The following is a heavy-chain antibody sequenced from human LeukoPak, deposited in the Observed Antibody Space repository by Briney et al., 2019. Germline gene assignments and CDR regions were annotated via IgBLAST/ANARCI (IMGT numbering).Heavy chain of an antibody. Sequence: SETLSLTCAVYGGSFSNCYWSWIRQPPGKGLEWIGKINHSGSTNYNPSLKSRVTISVDTSKNQFSLKLSSVTAADTAVYYCHSYDYVWGSYRDDYWGQGTLVTVSS. CDR1: GGSFSNCY. V-gene: IGHV4-34*01. CDR3: HSYDYVWGSYRDDY. J-gene: IGHJ4*02. D-gene: IGHD3-16*02. CDR2: INHSGST.